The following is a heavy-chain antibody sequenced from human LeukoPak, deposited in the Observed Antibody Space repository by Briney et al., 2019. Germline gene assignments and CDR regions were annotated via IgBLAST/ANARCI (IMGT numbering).Heavy chain of an antibody. D-gene: IGHD3-22*01. V-gene: IGHV4-59*08. CDR2: IYYSGST. CDR1: GGSISSYY. J-gene: IGHJ4*02. Sequence: SETQSLTCTASGGSISSYYWSWIRQPPGKGLEWIGYIYYSGSTNYNPSLKSRVTISVDTSKNQFSLKLSSVTAADTAVYYCARHARGVYYDSSGYLGYWGQGTLVTVSS. CDR3: ARHARGVYYDSSGYLGY.